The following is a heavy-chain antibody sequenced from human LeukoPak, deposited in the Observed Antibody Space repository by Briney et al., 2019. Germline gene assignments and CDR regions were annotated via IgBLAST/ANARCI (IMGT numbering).Heavy chain of an antibody. CDR2: ISWDGGNT. D-gene: IGHD1-1*01. V-gene: IGHV3-43*01. J-gene: IGHJ4*02. CDR3: ASTGTEAYFDY. CDR1: GFTFDDYT. Sequence: PGGSLRLSCAASGFTFDDYTMHWVRQAPGKGLEWVSLISWDGGNTYFADSVKGRFTISRDNSKNTLYLQMNSLRAEDTAVYYCASTGTEAYFDYWGQGTLVTVSS.